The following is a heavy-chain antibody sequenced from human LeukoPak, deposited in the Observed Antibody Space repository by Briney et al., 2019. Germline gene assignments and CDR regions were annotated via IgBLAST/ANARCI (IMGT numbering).Heavy chain of an antibody. CDR1: GGSISSGSYY. Sequence: SQTLSLTCTVSGGSISSGSYYWSWIRQPAGKGLEWIGRIYTSGSTNYNPSLKSRVTISVDTSKSHFSLKLSSVTAADTAVYYYARYDTSGAFDIWGQGTTVTVSS. CDR2: IYTSGST. V-gene: IGHV4-61*02. J-gene: IGHJ3*02. D-gene: IGHD3-9*01. CDR3: ARYDTSGAFDI.